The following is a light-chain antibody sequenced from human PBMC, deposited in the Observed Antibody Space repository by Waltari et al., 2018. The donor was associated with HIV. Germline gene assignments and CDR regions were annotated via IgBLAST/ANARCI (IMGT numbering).Light chain of an antibody. V-gene: IGLV2-18*02. CDR1: NSDTGTYDR. J-gene: IGLJ1*01. CDR2: DVN. Sequence: QSALTQPLAVSGSPGQSVTISCTGTNSDTGTYDRVCWYHQTPGTAPTLIFYDVNSLPSAIPRRFSGSKSRNTAPLTISGLQAGDEGDYNCSSDPTSTARVFGTGTKVTVL. CDR3: SSDPTSTARV.